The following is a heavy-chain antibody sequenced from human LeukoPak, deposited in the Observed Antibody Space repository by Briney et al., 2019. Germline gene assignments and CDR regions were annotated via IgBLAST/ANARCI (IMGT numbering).Heavy chain of an antibody. D-gene: IGHD6-19*01. Sequence: GGSLRLSCAASGFSFSTQRMHWVRQAPGKGLVWVSYINIDERITGYADSVKGRFTISRDNAKNTLYLQMNSLRAEDTAVYYCAKRLAMTGTYHFDYWGQGTLVTVSS. CDR1: GFSFSTQR. CDR3: AKRLAMTGTYHFDY. CDR2: INIDERIT. V-gene: IGHV3-74*01. J-gene: IGHJ4*02.